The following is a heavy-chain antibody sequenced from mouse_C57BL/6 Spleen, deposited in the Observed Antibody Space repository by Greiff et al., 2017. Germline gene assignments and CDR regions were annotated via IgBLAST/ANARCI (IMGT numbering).Heavy chain of an antibody. CDR1: GYSITSGYY. V-gene: IGHV3-6*01. CDR3: ARGYPYYFDY. J-gene: IGHJ2*01. CDR2: ISYDGSN. Sequence: DVKLVESGPGLVKPSQSLSLTCSVTGYSITSGYYWNWIRQFPGNKLEWMGYISYDGSNNYNPSLKNRISITRDTSKNQFFLKLNSVTTEDTATYYCARGYPYYFDYWGQGTTLTVSS. D-gene: IGHD2-14*01.